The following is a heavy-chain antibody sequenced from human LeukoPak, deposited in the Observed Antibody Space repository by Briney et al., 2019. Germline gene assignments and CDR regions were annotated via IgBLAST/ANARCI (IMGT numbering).Heavy chain of an antibody. Sequence: PGGSLRLSCAASGFTFSSYTMHWVRQAPGKGLEWVSYIGSGGGTKYYADSVKGRFTISRDNGKYSLYLQMKSLTAEDTAVYYCASFPSSGWYVSGNDFWGQGTLVTVSS. J-gene: IGHJ4*02. CDR1: GFTFSSYT. CDR3: ASFPSSGWYVSGNDF. V-gene: IGHV3-48*04. D-gene: IGHD6-19*01. CDR2: IGSGGGTK.